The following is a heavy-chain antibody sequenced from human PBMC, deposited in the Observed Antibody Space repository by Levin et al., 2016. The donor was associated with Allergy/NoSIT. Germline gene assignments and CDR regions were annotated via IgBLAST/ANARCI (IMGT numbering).Heavy chain of an antibody. V-gene: IGHV1-2*02. CDR1: GYTFTGYY. Sequence: ASVKVSCKASGYTFTGYYMHWVRQAPGQGLEWMGWINPNSGGTNYAQKFQGRVTMTRDTSISTAYMELSRLRSDDTAVYYCARAPPPSQLWFHHFDYWGQGTLVTVSS. J-gene: IGHJ4*02. CDR2: INPNSGGT. D-gene: IGHD5-18*01. CDR3: ARAPPPSQLWFHHFDY.